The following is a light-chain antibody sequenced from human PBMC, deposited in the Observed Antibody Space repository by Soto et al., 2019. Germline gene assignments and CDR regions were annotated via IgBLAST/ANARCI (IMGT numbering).Light chain of an antibody. CDR1: SSDVGGYNY. CDR3: LSYTTISTYV. V-gene: IGLV2-14*03. J-gene: IGLJ1*01. CDR2: DVR. Sequence: QSALTQSASVSGSPGQSITISCTGTSSDVGGYNYVSWYQQHPGKAPKLMISDVRNRPSGVSNRFSASKSGNTASLTISGLQTEDEADYDCLSYTTISTYVFGTGTKLTVL.